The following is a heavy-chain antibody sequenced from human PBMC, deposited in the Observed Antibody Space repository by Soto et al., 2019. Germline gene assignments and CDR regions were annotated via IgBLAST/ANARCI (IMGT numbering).Heavy chain of an antibody. CDR3: ARAFGSSWTVSHY. Sequence: GASVKVAWKASGGTVRSYAISWVRQAPGQGLEWMGGIIPIFGTANYAQKFQGRTTIPAAQSTSTAYLELSSLTSEHPPVYYCARAFGSSWTVSHYCGQRTPVPASS. J-gene: IGHJ4*02. CDR1: GGTVRSYA. V-gene: IGHV1-69*13. CDR2: IIPIFGTA. D-gene: IGHD6-13*01.